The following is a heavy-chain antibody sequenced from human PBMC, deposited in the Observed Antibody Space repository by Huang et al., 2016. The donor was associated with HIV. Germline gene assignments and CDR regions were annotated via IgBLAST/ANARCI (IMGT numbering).Heavy chain of an antibody. D-gene: IGHD6-19*01. CDR1: GHTLTEFS. V-gene: IGHV1-24*01. CDR3: ATGRPLVAVDGALDY. Sequence: QVQLVQSGAEVKKPGATVKVSCKVSGHTLTEFSMHWVRQAPGKGLEWMGGFDPEDGETIYAQKFQGRVSMTEDTSTDTAYMELSSLRSEDTAVYYCATGRPLVAVDGALDYWGQGTLIAVSS. CDR2: FDPEDGET. J-gene: IGHJ4*02.